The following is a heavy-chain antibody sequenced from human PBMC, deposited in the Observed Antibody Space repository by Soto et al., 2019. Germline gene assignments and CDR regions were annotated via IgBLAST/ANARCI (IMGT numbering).Heavy chain of an antibody. D-gene: IGHD3-16*02. CDR1: GWSFSGYY. V-gene: IGHV4-34*01. Sequence: XETLSLTCAVDGWSFSGYYWSWIRQPPGKGLDWIGEINHSGSTNYNPSLKSRVTISVDTSKNQFSLKLSSVTAADTAVYYCARDPYYDYVWGSYRSPYYFDYWGQGSLVTVSS. J-gene: IGHJ4*02. CDR3: ARDPYYDYVWGSYRSPYYFDY. CDR2: INHSGST.